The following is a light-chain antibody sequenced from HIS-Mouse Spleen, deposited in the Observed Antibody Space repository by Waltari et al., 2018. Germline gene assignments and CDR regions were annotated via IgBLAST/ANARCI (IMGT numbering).Light chain of an antibody. J-gene: IGLJ2*01. CDR2: EDN. Sequence: SYELTQPPSVSVSPGQTARITCSGDALPKKYAYWYQQKSGQAPVLVIYEDNKRPSGIPERFSGSSSGTMATLTISGAQVEDEADYCCYSTDSSGNHRVFGGGTKLTVL. CDR3: YSTDSSGNHRV. V-gene: IGLV3-10*01. CDR1: ALPKKY.